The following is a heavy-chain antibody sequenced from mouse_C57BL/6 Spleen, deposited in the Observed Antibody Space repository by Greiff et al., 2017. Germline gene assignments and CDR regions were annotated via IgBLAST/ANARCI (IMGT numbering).Heavy chain of an antibody. J-gene: IGHJ1*03. CDR1: GFTIKNTY. Sequence: VQLQQSVAELVRPGASVKLSCTASGFTIKNTYMHWVKQRPEQGLEWIGRIDPANGNTKYAPKFQGKATITADTSSNTAYLQLSSLTSEDTAIYYGALSHLIAAVVENWYCGVWGTGTTVTVSS. V-gene: IGHV14-3*01. D-gene: IGHD1-1*01. CDR2: IDPANGNT. CDR3: ALSHLIAAVVENWYCGV.